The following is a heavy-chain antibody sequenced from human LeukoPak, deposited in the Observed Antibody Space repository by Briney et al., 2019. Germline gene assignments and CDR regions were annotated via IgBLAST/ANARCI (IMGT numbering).Heavy chain of an antibody. V-gene: IGHV4-59*01. D-gene: IGHD3-3*01. CDR3: AREGGFYRPLDY. J-gene: IGHJ4*02. CDR2: FHYSGDT. CDR1: GGSISTYY. Sequence: SETLSLTCAVSGGSISTYYWSWIRQPPGKGLEWIGSFHYSGDTNYNPSLKSRVTISVATSQNQFSLKLRSVTAADTAVYYCAREGGFYRPLDYSGQGTLVTVSS.